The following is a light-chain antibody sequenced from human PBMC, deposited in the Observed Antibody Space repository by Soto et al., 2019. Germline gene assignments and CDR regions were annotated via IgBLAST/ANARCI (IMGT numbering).Light chain of an antibody. CDR1: QGLVYSDGNTY. CDR2: KVS. CDR3: MQATPWYT. V-gene: IGKV2-30*01. J-gene: IGKJ2*01. Sequence: DVVLTQSPLSLPVTLGHPASISCRSSQGLVYSDGNTYLSWFQQRPGQPPRRLIYKVSNRDSGVPDRFIGSGSCTDCTLKISRVEAEDVGVYSCMQATPWYTFGQGTKLEIK.